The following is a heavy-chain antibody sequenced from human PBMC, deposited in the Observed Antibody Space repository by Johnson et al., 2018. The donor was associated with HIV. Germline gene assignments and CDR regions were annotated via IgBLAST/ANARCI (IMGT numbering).Heavy chain of an antibody. CDR2: INWNGGST. CDR1: GFRFEDYG. J-gene: IGHJ3*02. CDR3: ARASWYSSGGHNLRVAGFDI. D-gene: IGHD6-19*01. Sequence: VQLVESGGGVVRPGGSLRLSCAASGFRFEDYGMNWVRQTPGKGLEWVSSINWNGGSTDYIDSVKGRFTIYRDNAKTSLQLQMNTLRAEDTALYYCARASWYSSGGHNLRVAGFDIWGQGTVVTVSS. V-gene: IGHV3-20*04.